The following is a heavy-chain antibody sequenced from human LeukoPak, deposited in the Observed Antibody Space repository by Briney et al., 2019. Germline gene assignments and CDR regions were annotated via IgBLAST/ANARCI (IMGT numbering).Heavy chain of an antibody. V-gene: IGHV4-39*07. CDR2: IYYSGST. CDR1: GGSISSSSYY. J-gene: IGHJ4*02. Sequence: PSETLSLTCTVSGGSISSSSYYWGWIRQPPGKGPEWIGSIYYSGSTNYNPSLKSRVTISLDTSKNQFSLKLSSVTAADTAVYYCARDLDTRYFDYWGQGTLVTVSS. D-gene: IGHD2-2*01. CDR3: ARDLDTRYFDY.